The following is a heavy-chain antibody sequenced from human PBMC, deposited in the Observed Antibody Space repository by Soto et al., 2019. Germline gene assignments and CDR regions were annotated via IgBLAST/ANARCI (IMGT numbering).Heavy chain of an antibody. D-gene: IGHD3-3*01. Sequence: SETLSLTCAVYGGSFSGYYWSWIRQPPGKGLEWIGEINHSGSTNYNPSLKSRATISVDTSKNQFSLKLSSVTAADTAVYYCARGYYDFWSGYWAYYYYGMDVWGQGTTVTVSS. CDR3: ARGYYDFWSGYWAYYYYGMDV. J-gene: IGHJ6*02. CDR1: GGSFSGYY. CDR2: INHSGST. V-gene: IGHV4-34*01.